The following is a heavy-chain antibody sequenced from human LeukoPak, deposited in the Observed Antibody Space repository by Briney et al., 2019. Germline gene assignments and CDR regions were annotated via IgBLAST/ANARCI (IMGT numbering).Heavy chain of an antibody. CDR1: GFTFSRYA. Sequence: GGSLRLSCAASGFTFSRYAVSWVRQAPGKGLEWVAVISYDGSNKYYADSVKGRFTISRDNSKDTLYLQMNSLGAEDTAVYYCAPGGDYTFFDYWGQGTLVTVSS. CDR2: ISYDGSNK. CDR3: APGGDYTFFDY. D-gene: IGHD4-17*01. V-gene: IGHV3-30*03. J-gene: IGHJ4*02.